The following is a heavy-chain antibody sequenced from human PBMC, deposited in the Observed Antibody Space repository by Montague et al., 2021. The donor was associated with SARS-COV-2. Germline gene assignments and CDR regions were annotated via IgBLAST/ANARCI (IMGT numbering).Heavy chain of an antibody. CDR3: ARENTVATFGGPYYIDS. Sequence: SETLSLTCIVSGSSVRSYYWSWIRQPPGKGLEWIGYIYDSGSTNXXPSLKSRVTISVDTSKNQFSLKLSSVTAADTAVYYCARENTVATFGGPYYIDSWGQGTLVTVS. J-gene: IGHJ4*02. CDR2: IYDSGST. CDR1: GSSVRSYY. V-gene: IGHV4-59*02. D-gene: IGHD5-12*01.